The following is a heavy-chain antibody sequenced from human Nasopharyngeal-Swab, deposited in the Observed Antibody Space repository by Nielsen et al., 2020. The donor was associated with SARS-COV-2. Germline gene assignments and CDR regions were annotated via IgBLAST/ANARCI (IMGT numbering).Heavy chain of an antibody. V-gene: IGHV4-59*08. D-gene: IGHD3-3*01. CDR1: GGSISSYY. Sequence: SETLSLTCTVSGGSISSYYWSWIRQPPGKGLEWIGYIYYSGSTNYNPSLKSRVTISVETSKNQFSLKLGSLPAADTAVYYCARNEGSTIFGVVIISYMDVWGKGTTVTFS. J-gene: IGHJ6*03. CDR2: IYYSGST. CDR3: ARNEGSTIFGVVIISYMDV.